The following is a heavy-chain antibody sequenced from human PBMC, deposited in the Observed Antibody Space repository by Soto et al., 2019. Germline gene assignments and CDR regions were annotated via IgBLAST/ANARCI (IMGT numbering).Heavy chain of an antibody. J-gene: IGHJ6*02. V-gene: IGHV3-30*18. CDR3: AKESVITIFGVVIPNGMDV. Sequence: GGSLRLSCAASGFTFSSYGMHWVRQAPGKGLEWVAVISYDGSNKYYADSVKGRFTISRDNSKNTLYLQMNGLRAEDKAVYYCAKESVITIFGVVIPNGMDVWGQGTTVTVS. CDR1: GFTFSSYG. CDR2: ISYDGSNK. D-gene: IGHD3-3*01.